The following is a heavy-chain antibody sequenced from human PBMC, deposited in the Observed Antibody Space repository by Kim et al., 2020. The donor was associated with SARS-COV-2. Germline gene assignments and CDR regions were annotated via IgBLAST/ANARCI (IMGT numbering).Heavy chain of an antibody. CDR1: GGSFSGYY. J-gene: IGHJ6*03. Sequence: SETLSLTCAVYGGSFSGYYWSWIRQPPGKGLEWIGEINHSGSTNYNPSLKSRVTISVDTSKNQFSLKLSSVTAADTAVYYCTIEGDIVATIPHYYYYYM. D-gene: IGHD5-12*01. V-gene: IGHV4-34*01. CDR3: TIEGDIVATIPHYYYYYM. CDR2: INHSGST.